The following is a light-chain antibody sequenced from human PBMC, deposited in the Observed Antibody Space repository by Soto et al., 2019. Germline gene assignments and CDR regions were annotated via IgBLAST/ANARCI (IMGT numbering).Light chain of an antibody. J-gene: IGKJ5*01. CDR2: GAT. V-gene: IGKV3-20*01. Sequence: EIVLTQSPGTLSLSPGEKATLSCRASRTVSASYLAWYQQKPGQAPRLLIYGATNRIIGIPDRFSGSVSGTDFTLTISRLEPEDFAVYYCQLYGVSSPRITFGQGTRLEIK. CDR1: RTVSASY. CDR3: QLYGVSSPRIT.